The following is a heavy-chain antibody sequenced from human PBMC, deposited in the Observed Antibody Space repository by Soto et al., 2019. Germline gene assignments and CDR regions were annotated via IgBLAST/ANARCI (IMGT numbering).Heavy chain of an antibody. V-gene: IGHV4-38-2*02. CDR1: GYSISSGYY. Sequence: SETLSLTCAVSGYSISSGYYWGWIRQPPGKGLEWIGSIYHSGSTYYNPSLKSRVTISVDTSKNQFSLKLSSVTAADTAVYYCARELQRYGNYPYYYYYGMDVWGQGTTVTVSS. CDR3: ARELQRYGNYPYYYYYGMDV. D-gene: IGHD4-17*01. J-gene: IGHJ6*02. CDR2: IYHSGST.